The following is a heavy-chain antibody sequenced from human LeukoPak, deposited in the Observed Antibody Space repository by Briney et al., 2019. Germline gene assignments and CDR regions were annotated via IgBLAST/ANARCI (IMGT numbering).Heavy chain of an antibody. J-gene: IGHJ4*02. Sequence: ASVKVSCKASGYTFTSYYMHWVRQAPGQGLEWMGIINPSGGSTSYAQKFQGRVTMTRDMSMSTVYMELSSLRSEDTAVYYCARDRCSGGSCLYFDYWGQGTLVTVSS. CDR2: INPSGGST. CDR3: ARDRCSGGSCLYFDY. D-gene: IGHD2-15*01. CDR1: GYTFTSYY. V-gene: IGHV1-46*01.